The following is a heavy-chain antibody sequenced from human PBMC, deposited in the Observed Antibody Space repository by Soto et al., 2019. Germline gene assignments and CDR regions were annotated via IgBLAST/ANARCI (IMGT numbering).Heavy chain of an antibody. CDR2: ISDYNGKT. V-gene: IGHV1-18*01. D-gene: IGHD6-13*01. Sequence: QVQLVQSGAEVKKPGASVKVSCKASGYTFTSYGISWVRQAPGQGLEWMGWISDYNGKTNYAQKLQGRVTKTTHTSTITAYMELRSLRSDDTAVYYCARYLNFDQQLAYDYLGQGTLVTVSS. CDR1: GYTFTSYG. CDR3: ARYLNFDQQLAYDY. J-gene: IGHJ4*02.